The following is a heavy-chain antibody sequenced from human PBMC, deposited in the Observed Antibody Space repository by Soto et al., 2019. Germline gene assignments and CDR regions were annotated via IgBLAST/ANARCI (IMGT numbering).Heavy chain of an antibody. Sequence: ASVKVSCKASGYTFTGYYMHWVRQAPGQGLEWMGWINPNSGGTNYAQKFQGWVTMTRDTSISTAYMELSRLRSDDTAVYYCARAVAAAGSPTYYYYMDVWGKGTTVTVSS. V-gene: IGHV1-2*04. CDR3: ARAVAAAGSPTYYYYMDV. CDR1: GYTFTGYY. CDR2: INPNSGGT. J-gene: IGHJ6*03. D-gene: IGHD6-13*01.